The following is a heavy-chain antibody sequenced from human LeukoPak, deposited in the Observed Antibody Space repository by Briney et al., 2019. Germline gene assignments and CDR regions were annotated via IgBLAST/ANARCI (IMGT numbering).Heavy chain of an antibody. J-gene: IGHJ4*02. CDR2: INPNSGGT. CDR1: GYTFTGYY. V-gene: IGHV1-2*02. D-gene: IGHD6-13*01. CDR3: ARAAGYGSSWYTDY. Sequence: GASMKVSCKASGYTFTGYYMHWVRQAPGQGLEWMGWINPNSGGTNYAQKFQGRVTMTRDTSISTAYMEMSRLTSDDTALYYCARAAGYGSSWYTDYWGQGTLVTVSS.